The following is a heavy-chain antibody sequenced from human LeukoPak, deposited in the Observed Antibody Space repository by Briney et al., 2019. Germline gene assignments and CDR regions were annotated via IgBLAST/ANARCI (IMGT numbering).Heavy chain of an antibody. CDR2: IYTSGST. CDR3: ARYSGYDSFGY. CDR1: RGSISSYY. V-gene: IGHV4-4*07. Sequence: SETLSLTCTVSRGSISSYYWTWMRQPAGEGLEWIGRIYTSGSTDYNPSLKSRVTMSVDTSKNQFSLKLTSVTAADTAVYYCARYSGYDSFGYWGQGTLVTVSS. J-gene: IGHJ4*02. D-gene: IGHD5-12*01.